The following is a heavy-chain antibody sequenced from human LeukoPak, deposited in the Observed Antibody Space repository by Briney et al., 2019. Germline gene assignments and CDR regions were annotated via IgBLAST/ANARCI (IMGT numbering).Heavy chain of an antibody. V-gene: IGHV3-23*01. CDR1: GFTFSSYA. J-gene: IGHJ6*02. CDR2: ISGSDGSS. D-gene: IGHD2-15*01. Sequence: GGSLRLSCAASGFTFSSYAMSWVRQAPGKGLEWVSSISGSDGSSYYADSVKGRFTISRDNSKNTLYQQMNSLRAEDTAVYYCAKGLPGKTYYYYGMDVWGQGTTVTVSS. CDR3: AKGLPGKTYYYYGMDV.